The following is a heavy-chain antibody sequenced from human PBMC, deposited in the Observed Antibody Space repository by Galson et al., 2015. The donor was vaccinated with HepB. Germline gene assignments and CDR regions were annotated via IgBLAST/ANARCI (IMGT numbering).Heavy chain of an antibody. Sequence: TLSLTCTVSGGSISSSSYYWGWIRQPPGKGLEWIGSIYYSGSTYYNPSLKSRVTISVDTSKNQFSLKLSSVAAADTAVYYCARHRRGWFGDGSWFDPWGQGTLVTVSS. CDR2: IYYSGST. V-gene: IGHV4-39*01. D-gene: IGHD3-10*01. J-gene: IGHJ5*02. CDR1: GGSISSSSYY. CDR3: ARHRRGWFGDGSWFDP.